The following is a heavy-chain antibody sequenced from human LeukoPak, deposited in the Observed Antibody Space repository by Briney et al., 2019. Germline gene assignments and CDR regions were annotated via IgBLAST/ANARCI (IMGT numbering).Heavy chain of an antibody. J-gene: IGHJ5*02. D-gene: IGHD2-2*01. CDR2: ISGSGGST. V-gene: IGHV3-23*01. CDR3: ARGRDIEVVSAAVSWFDP. Sequence: GGSLRLSCAASGFTFSSYAMSRVRQAPGKGLEWVSAISGSGGSTYYADSVKGRFTISRDNSKNTLYLQMNSLTAEDTAVYYCARGRDIEVVSAAVSWFDPWGQGTLVTVSS. CDR1: GFTFSSYA.